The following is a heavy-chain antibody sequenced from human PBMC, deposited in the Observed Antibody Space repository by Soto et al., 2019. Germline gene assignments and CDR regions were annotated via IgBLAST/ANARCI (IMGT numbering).Heavy chain of an antibody. CDR3: AREFCSGGNCYTYYFDP. CDR1: GLTFNRYW. Sequence: GGSLRLSCAASGLTFNRYWMHWVRHAPGKGLVWVSHINTNGTNSNYADSVKGRFTISRDNAKSTLFLQMNSLRDEDTAVYYCAREFCSGGNCYTYYFDPWGQGIPVTVSS. D-gene: IGHD2-15*01. CDR2: INTNGTNS. V-gene: IGHV3-74*01. J-gene: IGHJ5*02.